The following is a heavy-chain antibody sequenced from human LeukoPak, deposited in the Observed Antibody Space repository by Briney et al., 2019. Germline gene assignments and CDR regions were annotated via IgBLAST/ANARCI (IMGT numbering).Heavy chain of an antibody. V-gene: IGHV3-49*03. CDR1: GFTFGDYA. J-gene: IGHJ4*02. CDR3: TRELPGSLSHYDY. CDR2: IRSKAYGGTT. Sequence: GGSLRLSCTASGFTFGDYAMSWFRQAPGKGLEWVGFIRSKAYGGTTEYAASVKGRFTISRDDSKSIAYLQMNSLKTEDTAVYYCTRELPGSLSHYDYWGQGTLVTVSS.